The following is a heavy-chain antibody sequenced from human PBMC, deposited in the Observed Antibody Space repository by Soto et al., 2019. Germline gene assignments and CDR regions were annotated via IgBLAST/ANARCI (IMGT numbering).Heavy chain of an antibody. V-gene: IGHV3-30-3*01. D-gene: IGHD2-15*01. CDR2: ISYDGSNK. J-gene: IGHJ6*02. CDR3: TTDCSRSWSYYRMDV. Sequence: PGGSLRLSCAASGFTFSSYAMHWVRQAPGKGLEWVAVISYDGSNKYYADSVKGRFTISRDNSKNTLYLQMNSLKTEDTAVYYCTTDCSRSWSYYRMDVWGQGTTVTVSS. CDR1: GFTFSSYA.